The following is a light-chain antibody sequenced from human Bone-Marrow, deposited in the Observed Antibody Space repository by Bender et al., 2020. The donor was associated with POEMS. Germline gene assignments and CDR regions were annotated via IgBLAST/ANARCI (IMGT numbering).Light chain of an antibody. V-gene: IGLV2-23*02. CDR3: SSYDATTTLFV. Sequence: QSALTQPASVSESTGQSITVSCTGDNTDLGPHSVVSWYQQHPGRVPKVMIYEDTKRPSGVSDRFSASRSGRTASLTISGLQAEDEADYYCSSYDATTTLFVFGSGTKVSVL. J-gene: IGLJ1*01. CDR1: NTDLGPHSV. CDR2: EDT.